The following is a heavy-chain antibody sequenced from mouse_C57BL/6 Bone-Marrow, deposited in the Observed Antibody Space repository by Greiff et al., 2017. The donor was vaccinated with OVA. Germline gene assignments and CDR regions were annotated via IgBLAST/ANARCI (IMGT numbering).Heavy chain of an antibody. V-gene: IGHV14-4*01. D-gene: IGHD1-1*01. CDR3: TPSTVVYWYFDV. CDR1: GFNIKDDY. CDR2: IDPENGDT. J-gene: IGHJ1*03. Sequence: SGAELVRPGASVKLSCTASGFNIKDDYMHWVKQRPEQGLEWIGWIDPENGDTEYASKFQGKATVTADTSSNTAYLQLSSLTSEDTAVYYCTPSTVVYWYFDVWGTGTTVTVSS.